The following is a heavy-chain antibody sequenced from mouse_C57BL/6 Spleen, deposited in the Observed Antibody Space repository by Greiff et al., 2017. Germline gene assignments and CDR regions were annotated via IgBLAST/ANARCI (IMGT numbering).Heavy chain of an antibody. J-gene: IGHJ3*01. CDR2: IHPSDSDT. D-gene: IGHD2-4*01. Sequence: QVQLKQPGAELVKPGASVKVSCKASGYTFTSYWMHWVKQRPGQGLEWIGRIHPSDSDTNYNQKFKGKATLTVDKSSSTAYMQLSSLTSEDSAVYYCAIGGIDYDAWFAYWGQGTLVTVSA. CDR3: AIGGIDYDAWFAY. CDR1: GYTFTSYW. V-gene: IGHV1-74*01.